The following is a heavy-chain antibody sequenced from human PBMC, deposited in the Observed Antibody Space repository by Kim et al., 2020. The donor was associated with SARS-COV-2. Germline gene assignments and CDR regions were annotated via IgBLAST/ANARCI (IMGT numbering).Heavy chain of an antibody. V-gene: IGHV3-7*01. J-gene: IGHJ4*02. Sequence: VDTVEGRITVSRDNGKNPLYLQMNSLRAEDTAVYYCAGDGSSGYTGSFDYWGQGTLVTVSS. D-gene: IGHD3-22*01. CDR3: AGDGSSGYTGSFDY.